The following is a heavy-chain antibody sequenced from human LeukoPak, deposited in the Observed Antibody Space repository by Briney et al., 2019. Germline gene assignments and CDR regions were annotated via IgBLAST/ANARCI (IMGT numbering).Heavy chain of an antibody. CDR1: GGSISSSSYY. Sequence: KPSETLSLTCTVSGGSISSSSYYWGWIRQPPGKGLEWIGSIYYSGSTYYNPSLKSRVTISVDTSKNQFSLKLSSVTAADTAVYYCAREQYYDFWSGRGWFDPWGQGTLVTVSS. V-gene: IGHV4-39*07. CDR2: IYYSGST. J-gene: IGHJ5*02. D-gene: IGHD3-3*01. CDR3: AREQYYDFWSGRGWFDP.